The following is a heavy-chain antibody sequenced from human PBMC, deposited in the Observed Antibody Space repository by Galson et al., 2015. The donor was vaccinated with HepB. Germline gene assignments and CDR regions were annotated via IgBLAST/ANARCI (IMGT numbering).Heavy chain of an antibody. V-gene: IGHV1-18*01. D-gene: IGHD6-13*01. CDR3: ARDRCSSSWYLYYYYYMDV. CDR1: GYTFTSYG. J-gene: IGHJ6*03. CDR2: ISAYNGNT. Sequence: SVKVSCKASGYTFTSYGISWVRQAPGQGLEWMGWISAYNGNTNYAQKLQGRVTMTTDTSTSTAYMELRSLRSDDTAVYYCARDRCSSSWYLYYYYYMDVWGKETTVTVSS.